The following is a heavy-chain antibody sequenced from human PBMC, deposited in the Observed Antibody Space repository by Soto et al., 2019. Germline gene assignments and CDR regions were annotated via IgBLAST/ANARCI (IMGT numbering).Heavy chain of an antibody. CDR3: ARGPIAVAGGGRFDY. V-gene: IGHV3-48*02. D-gene: IGHD6-19*01. J-gene: IGHJ4*02. Sequence: PGGSLRLACAASRFTLSTYSMNWVRHAPGKGLEWVSYISSSSSTIYYADSVKGRFTISRDNAKNSLYLQMNSLRDEDTAVYYCARGPIAVAGGGRFDYWGQGTLVTVSS. CDR2: ISSSSSTI. CDR1: RFTLSTYS.